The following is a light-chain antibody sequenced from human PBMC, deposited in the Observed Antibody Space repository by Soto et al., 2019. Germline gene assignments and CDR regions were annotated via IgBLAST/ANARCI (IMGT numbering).Light chain of an antibody. J-gene: IGLJ3*02. CDR2: DVS. CDR3: SSYTSSSTVV. CDR1: SSDVGGYNY. V-gene: IGLV2-14*01. Sequence: QSALTQPASVSGSPGQSITISCTGTSSDVGGYNYVSWYQQHPGKAPKLMIYDVSNRPSGVSNRFSGSKSGNTASLTISWLQAEDEADYYCSSYTSSSTVVVGGGTKLTVL.